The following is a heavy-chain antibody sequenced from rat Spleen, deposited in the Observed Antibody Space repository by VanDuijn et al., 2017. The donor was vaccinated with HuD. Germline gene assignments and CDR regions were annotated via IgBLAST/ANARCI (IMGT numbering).Heavy chain of an antibody. CDR1: GFSFGDYA. CDR2: IVDDGSNT. D-gene: IGHD1-10*01. Sequence: EVQLVESGGGLVQPGRSLKFSCAASGFSFGDYAMAWVRQAPKKGLEWVAAIVDDGSNTYYRDSVKGRFTISRDNAKNTQYLQMDSLRSEDTATYYCTRGKNNYLDWFAYWGQGTLVTVSS. V-gene: IGHV5-17*01. CDR3: TRGKNNYLDWFAY. J-gene: IGHJ3*01.